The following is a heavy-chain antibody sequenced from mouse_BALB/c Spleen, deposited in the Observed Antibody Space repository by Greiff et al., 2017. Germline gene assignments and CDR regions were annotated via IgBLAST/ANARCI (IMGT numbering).Heavy chain of an antibody. CDR1: GFNIKDTY. Sequence: EVKLMESGAELVKPGASVKLSCTASGFNIKDTYMHWVKQRPEQGLEWIGRIDPANGNTKYDPKFQGKATITADTSSNTAYLQLSSLTSEDTAVYYCARSEGWSYFDYWGQGTTLTVSS. J-gene: IGHJ2*01. CDR3: ARSEGWSYFDY. CDR2: IDPANGNT. D-gene: IGHD2-3*01. V-gene: IGHV14-3*02.